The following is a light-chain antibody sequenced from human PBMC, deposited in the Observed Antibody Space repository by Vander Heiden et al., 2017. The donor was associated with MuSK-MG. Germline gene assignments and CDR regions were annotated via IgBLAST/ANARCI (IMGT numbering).Light chain of an antibody. CDR2: SNN. J-gene: IGLJ3*02. V-gene: IGLV1-44*01. CDR1: TSTIRTNN. CDR3: AAWDDSLNGLV. Sequence: SALTQPPSASGPPGQSVTISCSGSTSTIRTNNVSWYHQTPTPAPKLLIYSNNPRPSGVPDRFSGSKSATSASLTISGLQSEDEADYYCAAWDDSLNGLVFGGGTKLTVL.